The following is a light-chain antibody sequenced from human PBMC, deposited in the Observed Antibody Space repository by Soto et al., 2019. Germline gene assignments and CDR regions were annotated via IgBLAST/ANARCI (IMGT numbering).Light chain of an antibody. J-gene: IGKJ4*01. Sequence: EVVMTQSPATLSVSPGERATLSCRASQSVSSNLAWYQQKPGQAPRLLIYGASTRATNIPARFSAGGSGTDFTLIISSLEPEDFAVYYCQQRVNWPPTFGGGTKVDIK. CDR3: QQRVNWPPT. V-gene: IGKV3-15*01. CDR2: GAS. CDR1: QSVSSN.